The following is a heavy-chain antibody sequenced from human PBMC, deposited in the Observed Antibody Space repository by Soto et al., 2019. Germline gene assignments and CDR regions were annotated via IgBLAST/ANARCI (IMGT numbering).Heavy chain of an antibody. CDR3: AKGRPPFDY. Sequence: PGWSLRLSCASSGFTFISYAMSWVRQAPGKGLEWVSVISGSGGTTYYADSVKGRFTISRDNSKNTLYLQMNSLRAEDTAVYYCAKGRPPFDYWGQGTLVTVSS. D-gene: IGHD6-6*01. V-gene: IGHV3-23*01. CDR2: ISGSGGTT. CDR1: GFTFISYA. J-gene: IGHJ4*02.